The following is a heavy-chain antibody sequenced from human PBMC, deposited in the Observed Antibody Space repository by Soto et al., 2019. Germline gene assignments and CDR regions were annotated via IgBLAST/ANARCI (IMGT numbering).Heavy chain of an antibody. J-gene: IGHJ6*03. CDR1: GFTFDDYG. CDR2: INWNGGST. D-gene: IGHD4-4*01. CDR3: ARGVTRYYYYYYMGV. V-gene: IGHV3-20*01. Sequence: GGSLRLSCAASGFTFDDYGMSWVRQAPGKGLEWVSGINWNGGSTGYADSVKGRFTISRDNAKNSLYLQMNSLRAEETALYHCARGVTRYYYYYYMGVWGKGTTVTVSS.